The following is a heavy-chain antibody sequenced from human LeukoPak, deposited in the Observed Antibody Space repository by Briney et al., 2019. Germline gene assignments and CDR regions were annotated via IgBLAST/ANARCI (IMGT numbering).Heavy chain of an antibody. V-gene: IGHV4-30-2*01. CDR3: ARDKREDTASRGFDP. D-gene: IGHD5-18*01. CDR2: IYHSGST. Sequence: SETLSLTCAVSGGSISSGGYSWSWIRQPPGKGLEWIGYIYHSGSTYYNPSLKSRVTISVDRSKNQFSLKLSPVTAADTAVYYCARDKREDTASRGFDPWGQGTLVTVSS. J-gene: IGHJ5*02. CDR1: GGSISSGGYS.